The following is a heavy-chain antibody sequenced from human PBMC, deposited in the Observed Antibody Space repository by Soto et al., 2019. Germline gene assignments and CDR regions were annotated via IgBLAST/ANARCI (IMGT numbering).Heavy chain of an antibody. CDR2: IIPIFGTA. V-gene: IGHV1-69*01. J-gene: IGHJ6*02. D-gene: IGHD2-21*02. Sequence: QVQLVQSGAEVKKPGSSVKVSCKASGGTFSSYAISWVRQAPGQGLEWMGGIIPIFGTANYAQKFQGRVTITADESTRTAYMDVSSLRTEDTAVYYCARGKAAIPRIPGVVAYCGGDCLYCMVVWGQGTTVTVSS. CDR1: GGTFSSYA. CDR3: ARGKAAIPRIPGVVAYCGGDCLYCMVV.